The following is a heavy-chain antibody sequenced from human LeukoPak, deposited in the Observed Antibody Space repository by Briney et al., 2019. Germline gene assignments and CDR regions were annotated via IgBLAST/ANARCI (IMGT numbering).Heavy chain of an antibody. CDR1: GFPFNNYE. CDR3: ARHNYYSA. V-gene: IGHV3-48*03. Sequence: GGSLRLSCAASGFPFNNYEMNWVRQAPGKGLEWLSYISSSGSTVYYADSVKGRFTISRDNDKTSLYLQMNGLRAEDTAVYYCARHNYYSAWGQGTLVTVSS. CDR2: ISSSGSTV. J-gene: IGHJ4*02. D-gene: IGHD3-10*01.